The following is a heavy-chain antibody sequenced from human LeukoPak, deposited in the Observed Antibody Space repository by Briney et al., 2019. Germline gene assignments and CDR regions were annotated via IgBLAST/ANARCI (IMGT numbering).Heavy chain of an antibody. CDR3: AKDPTHYRVWDYYETIGLSY. D-gene: IGHD3-22*01. CDR2: IRYDGSNK. J-gene: IGHJ4*02. CDR1: GFTFSSYG. Sequence: GGSLRLSCAASGFTFSSYGMSWVRQAPGKGLEWVAFIRYDGSNKYYADSVKGRFTISRDNSKNTLNLQMNSLRAEDTAVYYCAKDPTHYRVWDYYETIGLSYWGQGTLVTVSS. V-gene: IGHV3-30*02.